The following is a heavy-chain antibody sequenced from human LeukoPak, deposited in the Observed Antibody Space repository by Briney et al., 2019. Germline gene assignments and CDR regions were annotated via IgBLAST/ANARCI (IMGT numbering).Heavy chain of an antibody. J-gene: IGHJ6*03. D-gene: IGHD3-22*01. V-gene: IGHV4-34*01. CDR2: MNPSGRT. CDR1: GGSFSGYY. CDR3: ARGRQDVTMIVVIMTAVSYYLDV. Sequence: SETLSLTCAVYGGSFSGYYWTWIRHTPEKGLEWIGEMNPSGRTNYNPSLKSRVTISVDTSKNQFSLTLGSVTAADTAVYYCARGRQDVTMIVVIMTAVSYYLDVWGKGTTVTVS.